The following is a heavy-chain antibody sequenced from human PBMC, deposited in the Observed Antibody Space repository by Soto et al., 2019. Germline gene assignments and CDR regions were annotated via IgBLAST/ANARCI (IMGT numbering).Heavy chain of an antibody. D-gene: IGHD3-10*01. CDR1: SGSISSYY. CDR2: IYHSGSI. Sequence: SETLSLTCTVSSGSISSYYWSWIRQPPGKGLEWIGYIYHSGSINHNPSLKSRVTMSVDKSNNQFSLKMTPVTAADTAVYYCASKFGELLADAFDIWGQGTVVTVSS. V-gene: IGHV4-59*12. J-gene: IGHJ3*02. CDR3: ASKFGELLADAFDI.